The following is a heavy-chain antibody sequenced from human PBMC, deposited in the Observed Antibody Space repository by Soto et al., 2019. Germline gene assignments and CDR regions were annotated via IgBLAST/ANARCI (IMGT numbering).Heavy chain of an antibody. CDR2: ISDSGGTT. J-gene: IGHJ4*02. Sequence: EVQLLESGGGLVQPGGSLRLSCAASGFTFSNYPMSWVRQASGKGLEWVSYISDSGGTTYYADSVKGRFTISRDNSKNTLYLQMNSLRAEDTAVYYCAKDPYCSSISCYAGNFYYWGQGALVTVSS. V-gene: IGHV3-23*01. D-gene: IGHD2-2*01. CDR1: GFTFSNYP. CDR3: AKDPYCSSISCYAGNFYY.